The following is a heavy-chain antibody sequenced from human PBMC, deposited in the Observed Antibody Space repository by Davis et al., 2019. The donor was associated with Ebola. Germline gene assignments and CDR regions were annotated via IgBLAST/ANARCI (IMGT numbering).Heavy chain of an antibody. J-gene: IGHJ6*03. CDR1: GGSISGYY. Sequence: MPSETLSLTCTVSGGSISGYYWSWIRQLPGKGLEWIGYIYYSVSTYYNPSLNSRVTISVDTSMNQFSLKLSSVTAADTAVYYCPRDSNYYYMDVWGKGTTVTVSS. CDR3: PRDSNYYYMDV. CDR2: IYYSVST. V-gene: IGHV4-31*03.